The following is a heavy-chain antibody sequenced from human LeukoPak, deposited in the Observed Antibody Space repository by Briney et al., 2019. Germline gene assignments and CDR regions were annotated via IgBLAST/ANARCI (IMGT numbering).Heavy chain of an antibody. CDR3: ATGTLAAPYGMDV. CDR2: IIPILGIA. V-gene: IGHV1-69*04. CDR1: GGTFSSYA. J-gene: IGHJ6*02. Sequence: SVKVSCKASGGTFSSYAISWVRQAPGQGLEWMGRIIPILGIANYAQKFQGRVTITADKSTSTAYMELSSLRSEDTAVYYCATGTLAAPYGMDVWGQGTTVTVSS. D-gene: IGHD6-6*01.